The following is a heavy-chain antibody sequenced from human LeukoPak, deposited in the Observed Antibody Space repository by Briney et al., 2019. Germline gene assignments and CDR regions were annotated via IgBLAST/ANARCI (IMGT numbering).Heavy chain of an antibody. CDR1: GGSFSGYS. CDR3: ARALEMATPPLGY. J-gene: IGHJ4*02. V-gene: IGHV4-34*01. D-gene: IGHD5-24*01. CDR2: INHSGST. Sequence: SETLSLTCAVYGGSFSGYSWSWIRQPPGKGLEWIGEINHSGSTNYNPSLKSRVTISVDTSKNQFSLKLSSVTAADTAVYYCARALEMATPPLGYWGQGTLATVSS.